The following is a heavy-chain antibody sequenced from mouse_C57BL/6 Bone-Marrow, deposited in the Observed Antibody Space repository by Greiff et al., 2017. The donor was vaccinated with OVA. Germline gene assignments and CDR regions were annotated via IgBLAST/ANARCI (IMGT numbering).Heavy chain of an antibody. V-gene: IGHV14-4*01. CDR2: IDPENGDT. D-gene: IGHD2-10*02. J-gene: IGHJ4*01. CDR1: GFNIKDDY. CDR3: TTRGYGNYERAMDY. Sequence: EVQRVESGAELVRPGASVKLSCTASGFNIKDDYMHWVKQRPEQGLEWIGWIDPENGDTEYASKFQGKATITADTSSNTAYLQLSSLTSEDTAVYYCTTRGYGNYERAMDYWGQGTSVTVSS.